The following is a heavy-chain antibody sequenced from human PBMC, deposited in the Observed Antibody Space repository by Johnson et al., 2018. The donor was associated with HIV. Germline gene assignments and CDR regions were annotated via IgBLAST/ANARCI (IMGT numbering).Heavy chain of an antibody. D-gene: IGHD1-26*01. Sequence: QVQLVESGGGLVKPGGSLRLSCAASGFTVSSNYMSWVRQAPGKGLEWVAVISSDGSNKYYADSVKGRFTISRDNSKNTLYLQMNSLRAEDTAVYYCAKGFGASSGAFDIWGQGTMVTVSS. CDR3: AKGFGASSGAFDI. J-gene: IGHJ3*02. CDR1: GFTVSSNY. CDR2: ISSDGSNK. V-gene: IGHV3-30*18.